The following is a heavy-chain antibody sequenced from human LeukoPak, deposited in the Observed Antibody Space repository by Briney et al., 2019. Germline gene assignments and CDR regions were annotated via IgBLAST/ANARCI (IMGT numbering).Heavy chain of an antibody. CDR3: ARGSSGVDAFDI. V-gene: IGHV4-39*01. J-gene: IGHJ3*02. CDR2: IYYSGST. Sequence: SETQSLTCTVSGGSISSSSYYWGWIRQPPGKGLEWIGSIYYSGSTYYNPSLKSRVTISVDTSKNQFSLKLSSVTAADTAVYYCARGSSGVDAFDIWGQGTMVPVSS. CDR1: GGSISSSSYY. D-gene: IGHD3-3*01.